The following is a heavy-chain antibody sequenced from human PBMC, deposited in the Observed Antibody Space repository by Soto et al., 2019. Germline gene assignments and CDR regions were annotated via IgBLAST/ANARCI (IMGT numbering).Heavy chain of an antibody. CDR1: GGSISSGGYY. J-gene: IGHJ6*02. D-gene: IGHD3-10*01. CDR2: IYYSGST. CDR3: ARGGGGFYYYYYGMDV. V-gene: IGHV4-31*03. Sequence: SETLSLTCTVSGGSISSGGYYWSWIRQHPGKGLEWIGYIYYSGSTYYNPSLKSRVTISVGTSKNQFSLKRSSVTAADTAVYYCARGGGGFYYYYYGMDVWGQGTTVTVSS.